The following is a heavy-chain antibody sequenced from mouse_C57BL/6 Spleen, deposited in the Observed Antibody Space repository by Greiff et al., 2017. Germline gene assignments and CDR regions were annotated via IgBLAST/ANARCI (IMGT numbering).Heavy chain of an antibody. D-gene: IGHD1-1*01. CDR2: ISDGGSYT. V-gene: IGHV5-4*01. CDR3: AREGYYGSVFDY. Sequence: EVQLVESGGGLVKPGGSLKLSCAASGFTFSSYAMSWVRQTPEKRLEWVATISDGGSYTYYPDNVKGRFTISRDNAKNNLYLQMGHLKSEDTAMYYCAREGYYGSVFDYWGQGTTLTVSS. CDR1: GFTFSSYA. J-gene: IGHJ2*01.